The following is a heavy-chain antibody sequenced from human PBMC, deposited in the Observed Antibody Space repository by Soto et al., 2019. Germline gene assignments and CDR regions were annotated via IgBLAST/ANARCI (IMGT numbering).Heavy chain of an antibody. Sequence: GRSLRLSCAASGFTFSSYAMSWVRQAPGKGLEWVSAISGSGGSTYYADSVKGRFTISRDNSKNTLYLQMSSLRAEDTAVYYCANGGIAVPVLGYWGQGTLVTVSS. CDR3: ANGGIAVPVLGY. D-gene: IGHD6-19*01. CDR1: GFTFSSYA. V-gene: IGHV3-23*01. J-gene: IGHJ4*02. CDR2: ISGSGGST.